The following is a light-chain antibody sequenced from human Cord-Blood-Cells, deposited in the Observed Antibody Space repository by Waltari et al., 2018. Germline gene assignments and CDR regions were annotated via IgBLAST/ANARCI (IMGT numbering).Light chain of an antibody. Sequence: DIQMTQSPSSLSASVGDRVTITCRASQSISSYLNWYQQKPGKAPKLLIYAASSLQSGVPSRVSCSGSGTDFTRTISSLQPEDFATYYCQQSYSTLPFGGGTKVEIK. CDR2: AAS. CDR1: QSISSY. CDR3: QQSYSTLP. V-gene: IGKV1-39*01. J-gene: IGKJ4*01.